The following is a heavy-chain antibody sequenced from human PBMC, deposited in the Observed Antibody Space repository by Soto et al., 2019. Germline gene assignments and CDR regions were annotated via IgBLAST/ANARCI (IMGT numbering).Heavy chain of an antibody. Sequence: SVKVSCKASGGTFSSYAISWVRQAPGQGLEWMGGIIPIFGTANYAQKFQGRVTITADESTSTAYMELSSLRSEDTAVYYCASVGYCISTSCHWFDPWGQGTLVTAPQ. CDR1: GGTFSSYA. CDR2: IIPIFGTA. D-gene: IGHD2-2*01. J-gene: IGHJ5*02. V-gene: IGHV1-69*13. CDR3: ASVGYCISTSCHWFDP.